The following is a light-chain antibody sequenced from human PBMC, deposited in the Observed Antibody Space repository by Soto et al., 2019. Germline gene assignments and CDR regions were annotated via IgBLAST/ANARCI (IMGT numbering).Light chain of an antibody. J-gene: IGKJ1*01. Sequence: EIVLTQSPATLSVSPGERATLSCRASQSVSNNYLAWYHQKPGQAPRLLICGASSRATGIPDRFSGSGSGTDFTLTISRLEPEDFAVYYCQHYSSSGTFGQGTKVDIK. CDR3: QHYSSSGT. CDR2: GAS. CDR1: QSVSNNY. V-gene: IGKV3-20*01.